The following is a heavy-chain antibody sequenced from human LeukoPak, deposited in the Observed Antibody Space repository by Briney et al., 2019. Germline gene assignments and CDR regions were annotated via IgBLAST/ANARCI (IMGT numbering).Heavy chain of an antibody. Sequence: GGSLRLSCAAPGFTFSSYSMNWVRQAPGKGLEWVSSISSSSSYIYYADSVKGRFTISRDNAKNSLYLQMNSLRAEDTAVYYCARDQSVGAYADAFDIWGQGTMVTVSS. CDR3: ARDQSVGAYADAFDI. CDR1: GFTFSSYS. J-gene: IGHJ3*02. V-gene: IGHV3-21*01. CDR2: ISSSSSYI. D-gene: IGHD1-26*01.